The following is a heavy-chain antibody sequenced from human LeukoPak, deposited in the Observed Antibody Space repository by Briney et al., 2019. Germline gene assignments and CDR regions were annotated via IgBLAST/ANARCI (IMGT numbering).Heavy chain of an antibody. D-gene: IGHD3-10*01. V-gene: IGHV3-53*01. CDR1: GFTVSSNY. J-gene: IGHJ4*02. CDR2: IYSGGHS. Sequence: PGGSLRLSCAASGFTVSSNYMSWVRQAPGKGLEWVSVIYSGGHSYYADSVKGRFTVSRDNSKNTVYLQTNSMRAEDTAVYYCARGMYGYGSDWGQGTLVTVSS. CDR3: ARGMYGYGSD.